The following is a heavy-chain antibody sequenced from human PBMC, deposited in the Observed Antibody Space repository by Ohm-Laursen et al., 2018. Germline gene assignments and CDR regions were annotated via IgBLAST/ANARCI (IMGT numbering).Heavy chain of an antibody. D-gene: IGHD3-10*01. V-gene: IGHV4-61*02. J-gene: IGHJ4*02. Sequence: TLSLTCTVSGGSMSSGGYYWSWIRQHPGKGLEWIGRIYTSGSTNYNPSLKSRVTMSVDTSKNQFSLKLSSVTAADTAVYYCASSVLWFGEPKPFDYWGQGTLVTVSS. CDR3: ASSVLWFGEPKPFDY. CDR2: IYTSGST. CDR1: GGSMSSGGYY.